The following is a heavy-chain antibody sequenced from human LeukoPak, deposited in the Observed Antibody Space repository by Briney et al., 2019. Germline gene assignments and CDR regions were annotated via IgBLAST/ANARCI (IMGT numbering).Heavy chain of an antibody. V-gene: IGHV3-48*03. CDR1: GFTFSSYE. CDR3: AREAFNYGDHYFDY. Sequence: GGSLRLSCAASGFTFSSYEMNWVRQAPGKGLEWVSYISSSGSTIYYADSVKGRFTISRDNAKNSLYLQMNSLRAEDTAVYHCAREAFNYGDHYFDYWGQGTLVTVSS. D-gene: IGHD4-17*01. J-gene: IGHJ4*02. CDR2: ISSSGSTI.